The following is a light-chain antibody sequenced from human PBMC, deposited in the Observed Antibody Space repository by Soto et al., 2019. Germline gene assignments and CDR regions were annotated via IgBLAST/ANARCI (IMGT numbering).Light chain of an antibody. CDR3: MQALQTPLT. V-gene: IGKV2-28*01. CDR1: QSLLHSDGYNY. CDR2: LGS. Sequence: DVVMTQSPLSLPVSPGEPASISCRSSQSLLHSDGYNYLDWFLQRPGQSPQVLIYLGSNRAPGVPDRFSGSGSGTDFTLKISTVEAEDVGVYYCMQALQTPLTFGGGTKVEIE. J-gene: IGKJ4*01.